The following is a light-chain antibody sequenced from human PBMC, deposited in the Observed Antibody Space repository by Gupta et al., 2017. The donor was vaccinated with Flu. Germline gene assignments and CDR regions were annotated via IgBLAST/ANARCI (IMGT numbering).Light chain of an antibody. Sequence: QPALTQPPSVSGSPGQSLTFSCLGTSSDVGSYNLVSWYQQHPGKAPKLMIYEGGKRPSGVSNRFSGSKSGNTASLTISGLQAEDEADYYCCSYAGSSTFVVFGGGTKLTVL. J-gene: IGLJ2*01. CDR2: EGG. CDR3: CSYAGSSTFVV. V-gene: IGLV2-23*03. CDR1: SSDVGSYNL.